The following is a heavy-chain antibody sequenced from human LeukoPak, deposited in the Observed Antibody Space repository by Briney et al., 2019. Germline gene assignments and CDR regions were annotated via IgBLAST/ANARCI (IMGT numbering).Heavy chain of an antibody. CDR2: ISSNGGNT. V-gene: IGHV3-64*01. J-gene: IGHJ4*02. D-gene: IGHD6-13*01. CDR1: GFTFSSYA. Sequence: GGSLRLSCAASGFTFSSYAMHWFRQPPGKGLEYVSAISSNGGNTYYANSVKGRFAISRDNSKNTLYLQMGSLRAEDMAVYYCAREPRSWFFDYWGQGTLVTVSS. CDR3: AREPRSWFFDY.